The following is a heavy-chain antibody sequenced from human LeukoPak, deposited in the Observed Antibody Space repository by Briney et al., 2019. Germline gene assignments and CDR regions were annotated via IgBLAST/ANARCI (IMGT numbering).Heavy chain of an antibody. Sequence: PSETLSLTCAVSGGSISSGGYSWSWIRQPPGKGLEWIGYIYHSGSTNYNPSLKSRVTISVDTSKNQFSLKLSSVTAADTAVYYCASSPAYYYDSSGYYGYWGQGTLVTVSS. CDR2: IYHSGST. CDR1: GGSISSGGYS. CDR3: ASSPAYYYDSSGYYGY. V-gene: IGHV4-30-2*01. J-gene: IGHJ4*02. D-gene: IGHD3-22*01.